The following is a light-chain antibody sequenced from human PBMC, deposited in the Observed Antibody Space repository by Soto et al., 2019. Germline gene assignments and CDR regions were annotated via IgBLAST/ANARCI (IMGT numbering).Light chain of an antibody. J-gene: IGKJ2*01. Sequence: EIQMTQSPSSLSVSVGDRVTITCQASRDIRDFLNWYQQKPGKAPKPLIFDASNLEEGVPPRFSGSGSGTDFSFSISSLQPEDVATYYCQHYDNLPTYIFGQGTKLDIK. CDR3: QHYDNLPTYI. CDR1: RDIRDF. CDR2: DAS. V-gene: IGKV1-33*01.